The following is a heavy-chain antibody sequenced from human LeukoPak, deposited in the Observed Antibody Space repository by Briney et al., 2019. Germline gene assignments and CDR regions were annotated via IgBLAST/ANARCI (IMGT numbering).Heavy chain of an antibody. CDR3: ARLLSANWFDP. CDR1: GGSISSYY. Sequence: SETLSLTCTVSGGSISSYYWSWIRQPPGKGLEWIGYIYYSGSTNYSPSLKSRVTISVDTSKNQFSLKLSSVTAADTAVYYCARLLSANWFDPWGQGTLVTVSS. V-gene: IGHV4-59*01. D-gene: IGHD1-26*01. J-gene: IGHJ5*02. CDR2: IYYSGST.